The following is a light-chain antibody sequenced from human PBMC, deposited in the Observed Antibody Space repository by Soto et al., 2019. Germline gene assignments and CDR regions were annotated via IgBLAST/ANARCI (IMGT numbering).Light chain of an antibody. V-gene: IGKV1D-13*01. J-gene: IGKJ4*01. CDR1: QGISSA. Sequence: IQMTQSPSTLSGSVADRVTITCLASQGISSALAWYQQKPGKAPKLLIYDASSLESGVPSRFSGSGSGTDFTLTISSLQPEDFATYYCQQFNNYPFTLGGGTKVDIK. CDR3: QQFNNYPFT. CDR2: DAS.